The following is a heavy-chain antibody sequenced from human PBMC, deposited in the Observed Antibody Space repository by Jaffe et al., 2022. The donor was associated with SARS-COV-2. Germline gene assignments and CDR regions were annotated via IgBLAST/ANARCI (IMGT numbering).Heavy chain of an antibody. CDR3: ARDTLWFGELVGLDV. V-gene: IGHV3-66*02. D-gene: IGHD3-10*01. CDR2: IYSGGST. Sequence: EVQLVESGGGLVQPGGSLRLSCAASGFTVSSNYMSWVRQAPGKGLEWVSVIYSGGSTYYADSVKGRFTISRDNSKNTLYLQMNSLRAEDTAVYYCARDTLWFGELVGLDVWGQGTTVTVSS. J-gene: IGHJ6*02. CDR1: GFTVSSNY.